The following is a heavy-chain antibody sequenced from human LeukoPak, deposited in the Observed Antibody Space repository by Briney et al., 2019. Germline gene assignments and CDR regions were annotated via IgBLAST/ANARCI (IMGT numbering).Heavy chain of an antibody. Sequence: GRSLRLSCAASGFTFDDYAMHWVRQAPGKGLEWVSGISWNSGSIGYADSVKGRFTISRDNAKNSLYLQMDSLRAEDTALYYCAKDMAAAGHDAFDIWGQGTMVTVSS. V-gene: IGHV3-9*01. J-gene: IGHJ3*02. CDR1: GFTFDDYA. CDR2: ISWNSGSI. D-gene: IGHD6-13*01. CDR3: AKDMAAAGHDAFDI.